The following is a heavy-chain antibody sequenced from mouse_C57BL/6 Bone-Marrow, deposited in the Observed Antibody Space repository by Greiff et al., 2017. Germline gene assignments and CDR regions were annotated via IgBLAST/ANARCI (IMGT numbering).Heavy chain of an antibody. CDR1: GFTFSDAW. D-gene: IGHD1-1*02. J-gene: IGHJ4*01. CDR2: IRNKANNHAT. Sequence: EVKLMESGGGLVQPGGSMKLSCAASGFTFSDAWMDWVRQSPEKGLEWVAEIRNKANNHATSYAESVQGRFTISSADSKSSVYLQKNSICAEDTGIYYCTRRYDFYAMDYWGQGTSVTVSS. V-gene: IGHV6-6*01. CDR3: TRRYDFYAMDY.